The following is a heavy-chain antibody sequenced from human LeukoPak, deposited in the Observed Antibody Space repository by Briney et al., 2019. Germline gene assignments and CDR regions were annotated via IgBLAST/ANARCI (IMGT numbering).Heavy chain of an antibody. J-gene: IGHJ4*02. Sequence: SETLSLTCTVSGGSISSSSYYWGWIRQPPGKGLEWIGSIYYSGSTYYNPSLKSRVTIYVDTSKNQFSLKLSSVTAADTAVYYCASGNTYYYDSSGYYLDYWGQGTLVTVSS. D-gene: IGHD3-22*01. CDR1: GGSISSSSYY. CDR2: IYYSGST. CDR3: ASGNTYYYDSSGYYLDY. V-gene: IGHV4-39*01.